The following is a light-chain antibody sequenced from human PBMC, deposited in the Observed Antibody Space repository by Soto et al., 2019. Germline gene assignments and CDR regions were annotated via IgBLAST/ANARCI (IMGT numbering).Light chain of an antibody. V-gene: IGKV1-39*01. CDR2: AAS. J-gene: IGKJ4*01. CDR3: QQSYSIPLT. Sequence: DIQMTQSPSSLSASVGDRVTITCRGSQSISNYLNWYQQKPGKAPKVLIYAASSLQSGVPSRFSGSGSGTDFTLTISGLQPGDFATYYCQQSYSIPLTFGGGTKVEIK. CDR1: QSISNY.